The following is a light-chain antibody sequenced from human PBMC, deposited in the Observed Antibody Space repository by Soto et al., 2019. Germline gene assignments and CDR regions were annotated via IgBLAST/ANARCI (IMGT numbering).Light chain of an antibody. J-gene: IGLJ2*01. CDR1: SSNIGTNT. CDR2: TDN. V-gene: IGLV1-44*01. CDR3: AACDGSLKGVV. Sequence: QSVPTQAPSASGTPGQRVTISCSGSSSNIGTNTVNWYQQLPGTAPKLLIYTDNQRPSGVPDRFSGSKSDTSASLAISGLQSDDEADYYCAACDGSLKGVVFGGGTKVTVL.